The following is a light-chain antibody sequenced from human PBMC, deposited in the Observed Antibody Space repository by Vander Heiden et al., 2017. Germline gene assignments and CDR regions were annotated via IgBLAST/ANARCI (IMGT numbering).Light chain of an antibody. CDR2: GAS. V-gene: IGKV3-20*01. J-gene: IGKJ1*01. CDR1: QTVSSSS. CDR3: QQYDRSSMWT. Sequence: EIVLTQSPGTLSLSPGERATLSCRASQTVSSSSLAWYLQKPGQAPRLLIYGASNRATGISDRFSGGGYGTDFTLTISRLEPEDFAVYYCQQYDRSSMWTFGQGTKMEIK.